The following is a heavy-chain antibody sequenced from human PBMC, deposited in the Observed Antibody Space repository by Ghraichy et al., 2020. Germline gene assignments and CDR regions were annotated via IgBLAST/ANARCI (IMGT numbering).Heavy chain of an antibody. CDR1: GFTFTDYY. CDR2: ISSRTIYT. J-gene: IGHJ5*02. Sequence: GGSLRLSCAASGFTFTDYYMSWIRQAPGKGLEWVSYISSRTIYTKYADSVKGRFIISRDNAKNSLYLQMNSLRADDTAVYYCAREGNNNWFDPWGQGILVTVSS. CDR3: AREGNNNWFDP. V-gene: IGHV3-11*05.